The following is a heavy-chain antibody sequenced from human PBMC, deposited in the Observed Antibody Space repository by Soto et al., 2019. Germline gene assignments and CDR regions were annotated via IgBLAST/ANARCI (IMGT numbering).Heavy chain of an antibody. Sequence: SETLSLTCTVSGGSISSGDYYWSWIRQPPGKGLEWIGYIYYSGSTYYNPSLKSRVTISVDTSKNQFSLKLSSVTAADTAVYYCARDHGSSSAIDYWGQGTLVTVSS. J-gene: IGHJ4*02. CDR1: GGSISSGDYY. CDR2: IYYSGST. V-gene: IGHV4-30-4*01. CDR3: ARDHGSSSAIDY. D-gene: IGHD6-6*01.